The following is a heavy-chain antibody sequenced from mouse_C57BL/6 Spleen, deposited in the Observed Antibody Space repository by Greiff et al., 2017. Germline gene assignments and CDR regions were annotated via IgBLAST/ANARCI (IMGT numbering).Heavy chain of an antibody. D-gene: IGHD2-1*01. CDR3: ARGGDGNFFFAY. Sequence: QVQLQQSGAELVKPGASVKISCKASGYAFSSYWMNWVKQRPGKGLEWIGQIYPGDGDTNYNGKFKGKATLTADKSSSTAYMQLSSLTSEDSAVYFCARGGDGNFFFAYWGQGTLVTVSA. CDR2: IYPGDGDT. J-gene: IGHJ3*01. CDR1: GYAFSSYW. V-gene: IGHV1-80*01.